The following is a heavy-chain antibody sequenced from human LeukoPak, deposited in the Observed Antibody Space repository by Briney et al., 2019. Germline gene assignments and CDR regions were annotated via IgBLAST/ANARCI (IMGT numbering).Heavy chain of an antibody. CDR3: ARGELHYGDYDAYYFDY. D-gene: IGHD4-17*01. Sequence: SETLSLTCTVSGGSISSYYWSWIRQPPGKGLEWIGYIYYSGSTNYNPSLKSRVTISVDTSKNQFSLKLSSVTAADTAVYYCARGELHYGDYDAYYFDYWGQGTLVTDSS. CDR2: IYYSGST. V-gene: IGHV4-59*01. J-gene: IGHJ4*02. CDR1: GGSISSYY.